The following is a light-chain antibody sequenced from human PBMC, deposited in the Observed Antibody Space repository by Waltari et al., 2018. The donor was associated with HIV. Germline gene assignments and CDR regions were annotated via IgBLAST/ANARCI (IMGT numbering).Light chain of an antibody. V-gene: IGLV2-14*03. CDR3: SSYTTTNPVV. Sequence: QSALTLPASVSGSPAQSLTIPCSGPSSDFSTSTFVSWYQKPPDKAPKLLFYDVDTRPSGVPGGFAGSKSGDTATMTISAIQAADEADYFCSSYTTTNPVVIGRGTKVSVL. J-gene: IGLJ2*01. CDR1: SSDFSTSTF. CDR2: DVD.